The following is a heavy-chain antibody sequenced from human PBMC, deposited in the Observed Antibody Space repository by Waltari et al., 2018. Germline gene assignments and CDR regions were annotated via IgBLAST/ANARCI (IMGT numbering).Heavy chain of an antibody. J-gene: IGHJ4*01. Sequence: QVQLLESGPGLVKPSETLSRTCGVSGGPATKYFWSWIRQPPGRGLEWIGYITNLGRTNYKASLKSRLTISVDASKKFFSLKMTSVTAADTAVYFCARGSGSPYFDSWGQGTLVTV. CDR3: ARGSGSPYFDS. CDR2: ITNLGRT. V-gene: IGHV4-4*08. D-gene: IGHD3-10*01. CDR1: GGPATKYF.